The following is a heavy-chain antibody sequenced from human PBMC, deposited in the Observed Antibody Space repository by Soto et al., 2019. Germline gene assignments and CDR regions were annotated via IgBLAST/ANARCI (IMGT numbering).Heavy chain of an antibody. V-gene: IGHV3-23*01. CDR1: GFTCSNYG. D-gene: IGHD1-20*01. Sequence: EVQLLESGGGWVQPGGSLRLSCAASGFTCSNYGMSWVRHAPGKGLEWVSTISNGGGTTYYADSVKGRFTISRDNSRSTLYLQMNGVSAEDTAIYYCAKPSGSYNWNDFSLDYWGQGTLVTVSS. CDR2: ISNGGGTT. J-gene: IGHJ4*02. CDR3: AKPSGSYNWNDFSLDY.